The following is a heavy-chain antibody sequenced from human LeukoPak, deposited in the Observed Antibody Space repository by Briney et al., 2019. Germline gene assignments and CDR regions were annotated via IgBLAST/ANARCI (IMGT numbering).Heavy chain of an antibody. CDR3: ARAAAGTGYYFDY. Sequence: SVKVFRKASGGTFSSYAISWVRQAPGQGLEWMGGIIPIFGTANYAQKFQGRVTITADKSTSTAYMELSSLRSEDTAVYYCARAAAGTGYYFDYWGQGTLVTVSS. CDR2: IIPIFGTA. D-gene: IGHD6-13*01. CDR1: GGTFSSYA. J-gene: IGHJ4*02. V-gene: IGHV1-69*06.